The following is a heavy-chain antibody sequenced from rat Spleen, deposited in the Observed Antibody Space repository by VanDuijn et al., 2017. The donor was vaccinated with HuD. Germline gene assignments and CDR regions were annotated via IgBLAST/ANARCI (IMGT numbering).Heavy chain of an antibody. V-gene: IGHV5S10*01. J-gene: IGHJ4*01. CDR1: GFTFSDYN. Sequence: EVQVVESGGGLVQPGRSLTLSCAASGFTFSDYNMAWVRQAPKKGLEWVATILYDGSRTYYRDSVKGRFTLSRDNEKSTLYLQMDSRRSEETATYYCARHSDGSMMDAWGQGASVTVSS. CDR2: ILYDGSRT. D-gene: IGHD1-12*03. CDR3: ARHSDGSMMDA.